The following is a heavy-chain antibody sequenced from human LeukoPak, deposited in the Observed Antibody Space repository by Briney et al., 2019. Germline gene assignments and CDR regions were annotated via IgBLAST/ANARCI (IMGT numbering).Heavy chain of an antibody. CDR2: IYYSGST. CDR3: ARDLYYYGSGSYYNWFDP. V-gene: IGHV4-39*07. Sequence: PSETLSLTCAVYGGSFSSYYWGWIRQPPGKGLEWIGSIYYSGSTYYNPSLKSRVTISVGTSKNQFSLKLSSVTAADTAVYYCARDLYYYGSGSYYNWFDPWGQGTLVTVSS. J-gene: IGHJ5*02. CDR1: GGSFSSYY. D-gene: IGHD3-10*01.